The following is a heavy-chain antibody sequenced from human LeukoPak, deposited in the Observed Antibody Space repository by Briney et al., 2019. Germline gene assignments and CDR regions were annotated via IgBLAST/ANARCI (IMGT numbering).Heavy chain of an antibody. CDR2: ISSSGDSI. V-gene: IGHV3-48*03. CDR3: ARDRRVGATWSVGAFDI. D-gene: IGHD1-26*01. CDR1: GFSLTTYE. Sequence: GGSLRLSCAASGFSLTTYEMNWVRQAPGKGLEWVSYISSSGDSIYYADSVKGRFTIPRDNAKNSLSLQMNSLRAEDTAIYYCARDRRVGATWSVGAFDIWGQGTTVTVSS. J-gene: IGHJ3*02.